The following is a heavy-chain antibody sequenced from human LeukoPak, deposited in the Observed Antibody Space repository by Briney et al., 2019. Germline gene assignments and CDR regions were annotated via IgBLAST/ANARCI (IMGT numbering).Heavy chain of an antibody. CDR2: IKEDGSEK. Sequence: GGSLRLSCAASGFTFKNHWMTWVRQAPGKGLEWVANIKEDGSEKYYVDSVKGRFTISRDNAKNSLYLQMNSLRAEDTAVYYCARVRYYYDGSGYYGDYWGQGTLVTVSS. CDR3: ARVRYYYDGSGYYGDY. J-gene: IGHJ4*02. V-gene: IGHV3-7*05. D-gene: IGHD3-22*01. CDR1: GFTFKNHW.